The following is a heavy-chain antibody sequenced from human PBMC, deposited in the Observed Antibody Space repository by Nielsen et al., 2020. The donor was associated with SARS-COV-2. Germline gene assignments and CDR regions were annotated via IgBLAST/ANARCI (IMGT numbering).Heavy chain of an antibody. D-gene: IGHD6-6*01. J-gene: IGHJ4*02. Sequence: GESLKISCAASGFTVSSNYMSWVRQAPGKGLEWVSVIYSGGSTYYADSVKGRFTISRDNSKNTLYLQMNSLRAEDTAVYYCTLAGIAARLVDYWGQGTLVTVSS. CDR3: TLAGIAARLVDY. CDR1: GFTVSSNY. V-gene: IGHV3-66*01. CDR2: IYSGGST.